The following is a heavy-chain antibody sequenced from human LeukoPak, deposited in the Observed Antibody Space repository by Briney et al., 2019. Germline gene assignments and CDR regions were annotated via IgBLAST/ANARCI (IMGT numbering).Heavy chain of an antibody. CDR2: INPNSGNT. V-gene: IGHV1-8*01. Sequence: ASVKVSCKASGYTFTSYDIKWVRQATGQGLGWMGWINPNSGNTGYAKKFEGRVTITKNTSISTAYMELSSLRSEDTAVYYCARGPYYDFWSGYYIGWFDPWGQGTLVTVSS. D-gene: IGHD3-3*01. CDR1: GYTFTSYD. J-gene: IGHJ5*02. CDR3: ARGPYYDFWSGYYIGWFDP.